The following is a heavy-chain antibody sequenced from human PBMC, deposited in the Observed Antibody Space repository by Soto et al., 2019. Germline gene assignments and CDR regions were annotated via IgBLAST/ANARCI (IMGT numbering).Heavy chain of an antibody. D-gene: IGHD2-2*01. CDR1: GFTFADSA. Sequence: ASVKVFCKASGFTFADSAVQWVRQARGQSLEWRGRIIVDSGNTKSAEKFTERVSMSWDMSTSTAFMELRSLSSDDTAVYYCATADSTSPFDYWGLGTLVTVSS. V-gene: IGHV1-58*01. J-gene: IGHJ4*02. CDR3: ATADSTSPFDY. CDR2: IIVDSGNT.